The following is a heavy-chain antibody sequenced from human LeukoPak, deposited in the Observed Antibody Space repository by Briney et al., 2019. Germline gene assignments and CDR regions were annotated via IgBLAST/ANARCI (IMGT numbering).Heavy chain of an antibody. CDR3: ARAGWFGDGFDY. D-gene: IGHD3-10*01. Sequence: GGSLRLSCAASGFTFSSYSMNWVRKAPGKGLEWVSSISSSSSYIYYADSVKGRFTISRDNAKNSLYLQMNSLRAEDTAVYYCARAGWFGDGFDYWGQGTLVTVSS. V-gene: IGHV3-21*01. CDR1: GFTFSSYS. J-gene: IGHJ4*02. CDR2: ISSSSSYI.